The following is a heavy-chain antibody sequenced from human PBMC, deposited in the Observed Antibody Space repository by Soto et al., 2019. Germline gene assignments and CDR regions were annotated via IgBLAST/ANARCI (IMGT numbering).Heavy chain of an antibody. CDR2: IYYSGST. CDR1: GDSISSYY. V-gene: IGHV4-59*01. J-gene: IGHJ5*02. CDR3: ARGVATIGP. Sequence: QVQLQESGPRLVTPSETLSLTCTVSGDSISSYYWSWIRQPPGKGLGWIGYIYYSGSTNYNPSLKSRVTISVDTPKNQFSLKLTSVTAADTAVYYCARGVATIGPWGQGTLVTVSS. D-gene: IGHD5-12*01.